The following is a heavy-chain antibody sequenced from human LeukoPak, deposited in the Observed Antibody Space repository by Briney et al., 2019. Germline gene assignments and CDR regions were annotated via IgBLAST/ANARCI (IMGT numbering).Heavy chain of an antibody. CDR1: GFTVSSNC. CDR3: ARAKPKNMVRGLIMRRESRYYFDY. CDR2: IYSGGST. J-gene: IGHJ4*02. D-gene: IGHD3-10*01. V-gene: IGHV3-53*01. Sequence: GGSLRLSCAASGFTVSSNCMSWVRQAPGKGLESVSVIYSGGSTYYADSVKGRFTISRDNSKSTLYIQMNSLRAEDTAVYYCARAKPKNMVRGLIMRRESRYYFDYWGQGTLVTVSS.